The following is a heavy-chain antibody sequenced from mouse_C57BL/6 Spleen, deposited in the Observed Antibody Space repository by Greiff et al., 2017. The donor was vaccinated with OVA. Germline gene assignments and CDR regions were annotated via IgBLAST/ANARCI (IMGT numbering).Heavy chain of an antibody. CDR3: TRDYYGSGYDY. Sequence: VQLVESGAELVRPGASVTLSCKASGYTFTDYEMHWVKQTPVHGLEWIGAIDPETGGTAYNQKFKGKAILTADKSSSTAYMELRSLTSEDSAVYYCTRDYYGSGYDYWGQGTTLTVSS. J-gene: IGHJ2*01. CDR1: GYTFTDYE. D-gene: IGHD1-1*01. V-gene: IGHV1-15*01. CDR2: IDPETGGT.